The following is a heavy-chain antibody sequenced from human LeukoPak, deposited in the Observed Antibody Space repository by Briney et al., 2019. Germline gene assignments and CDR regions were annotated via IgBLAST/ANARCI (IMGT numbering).Heavy chain of an antibody. V-gene: IGHV3-9*01. CDR3: EKGTRIHGGAFDI. J-gene: IGHJ3*02. Sequence: GGSLRLSCAASGFTFDDYAMHWVRQAPGKGLEWVSGISWNSGSIGYADSVKGRFTISRDNSKNTLYLQMNSLRAEDTAVYYCEKGTRIHGGAFDIWGQGTMVTVSS. D-gene: IGHD5-18*01. CDR1: GFTFDDYA. CDR2: ISWNSGSI.